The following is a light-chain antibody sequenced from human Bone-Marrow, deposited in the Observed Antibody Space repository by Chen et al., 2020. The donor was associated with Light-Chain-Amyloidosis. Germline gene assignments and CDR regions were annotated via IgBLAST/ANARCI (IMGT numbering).Light chain of an antibody. CDR1: QSVKTD. Sequence: DIVMTQSPATLSLSPGERATLSCRASQSVKTDLAWYQQKPGQAPRLLIYDASNRATGIPARFIGSGSGTDFILTISSLEPGDFAVYYCQQSTNWPLTFGGGTKVEIK. CDR3: QQSTNWPLT. V-gene: IGKV3-11*01. CDR2: DAS. J-gene: IGKJ4*01.